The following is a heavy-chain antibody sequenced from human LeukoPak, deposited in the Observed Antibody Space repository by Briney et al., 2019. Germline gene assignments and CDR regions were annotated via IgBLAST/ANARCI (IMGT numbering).Heavy chain of an antibody. V-gene: IGHV4-59*01. CDR2: IYYSGST. D-gene: IGHD3-16*01. CDR3: ARLTFMDYFDY. Sequence: SETLSLTCTVPGGSISSYYWSWIRQPPGEGLEWIGYIYYSGSTNYNPSLKSRVTISVDTSKNQFSLKLSSVTAADTAVYYCARLTFMDYFDYWGQGTLVTVSS. J-gene: IGHJ4*02. CDR1: GGSISSYY.